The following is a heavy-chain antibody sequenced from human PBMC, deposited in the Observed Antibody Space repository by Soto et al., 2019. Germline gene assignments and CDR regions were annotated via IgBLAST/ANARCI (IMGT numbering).Heavy chain of an antibody. CDR3: ARTPYSNYFPSYYYYGMDV. J-gene: IGHJ6*02. Sequence: SGPTLVNPTQTLTLTCTFSGFSLSTSGMCVSWIRQPPGKALEWLALIDWDDDKYYSTSLKTRLTISKDTSKNQVVLTMTNMDPVDTATYYCARTPYSNYFPSYYYYGMDVWGQGTTVTVSS. CDR2: IDWDDDK. D-gene: IGHD4-4*01. V-gene: IGHV2-70*01. CDR1: GFSLSTSGMC.